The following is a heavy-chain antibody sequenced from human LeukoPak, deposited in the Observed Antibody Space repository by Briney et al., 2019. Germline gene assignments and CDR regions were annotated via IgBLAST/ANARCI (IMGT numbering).Heavy chain of an antibody. V-gene: IGHV1-69*13. CDR1: GGTFSSYA. D-gene: IGHD3-22*01. CDR3: ARGYYYDSSGYYQPPDY. J-gene: IGHJ4*02. CDR2: IIPIFGTA. Sequence: SVKVSCKASGGTFSSYAISWVRQAPGQGLEWMGGIIPIFGTANYAQKFQGRVTITADESTSTAYMELSSLRSEDTAVYYCARGYYYDSSGYYQPPDYWGQGTLVTVSS.